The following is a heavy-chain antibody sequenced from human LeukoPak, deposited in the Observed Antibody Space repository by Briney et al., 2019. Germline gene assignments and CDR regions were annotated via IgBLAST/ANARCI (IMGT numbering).Heavy chain of an antibody. CDR2: IYYSGST. Sequence: SETLSLTCTVSGGSISSGGYYWSWIRQHPGKGLEWIGYIYYSGSTYYNPSLKSRVTISVDTSKNQFSLKLSSVTAADTAVYYCARGRVDYGDYVLSYYFDYWGQGTLVTVSS. CDR3: ARGRVDYGDYVLSYYFDY. CDR1: GGSISSGGYY. V-gene: IGHV4-31*03. J-gene: IGHJ4*02. D-gene: IGHD4-17*01.